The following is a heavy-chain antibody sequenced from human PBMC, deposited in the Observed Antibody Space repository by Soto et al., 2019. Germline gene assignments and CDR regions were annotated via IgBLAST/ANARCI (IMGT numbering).Heavy chain of an antibody. CDR1: GYTFTSYG. Sequence: ASVKVSCKASGYTFTSYGISWVRQAPGQGLEWMGWISAYNGNTNYAQKLQGRVTMTTDTSTSTAYMELRSLRFDDTAVYYCARDVSGYDSPYFDYWGQGTLVTVSS. CDR3: ARDVSGYDSPYFDY. V-gene: IGHV1-18*01. CDR2: ISAYNGNT. J-gene: IGHJ4*02. D-gene: IGHD5-12*01.